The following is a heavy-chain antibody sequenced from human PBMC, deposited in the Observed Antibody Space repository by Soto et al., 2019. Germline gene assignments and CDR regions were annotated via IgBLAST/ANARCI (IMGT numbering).Heavy chain of an antibody. V-gene: IGHV1-18*04. D-gene: IGHD2-21*02. CDR2: ISAYNGNT. CDR1: GYTFTSYG. J-gene: IGHJ4*02. CDR3: ARTSAFVVVTAALDY. Sequence: GASVKVSCKASGYTFTSYGISWVRQAPGQGLEWMGWISAYNGNTNYAQKLQGRVSMTTDTSTSTAYMELRSLRSDDTAVYYCARTSAFVVVTAALDYWGQGTLVTVSS.